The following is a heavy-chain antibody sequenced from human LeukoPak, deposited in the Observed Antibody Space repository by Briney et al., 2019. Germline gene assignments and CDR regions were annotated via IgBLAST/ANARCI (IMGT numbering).Heavy chain of an antibody. D-gene: IGHD1-26*01. CDR3: ARLAEHKLQSYFDY. CDR2: INPYNGDT. Sequence: GASVRVSCKTSGYPFTSYGIAWVRQAPGHGLEWMGWINPYNGDTNYAQNVQGRVTLTTDTSTGTASMELRSLTSDDAAVYYCARLAEHKLQSYFDYWGQGTLVTVSS. V-gene: IGHV1-18*01. CDR1: GYPFTSYG. J-gene: IGHJ4*02.